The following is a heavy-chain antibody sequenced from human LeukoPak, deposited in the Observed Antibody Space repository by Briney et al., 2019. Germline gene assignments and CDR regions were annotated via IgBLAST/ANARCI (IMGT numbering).Heavy chain of an antibody. CDR2: ISSSSDTL. Sequence: GGSLRLSCAASGFSFSTYTMNWVRQAPGKGLEWVSYISSSSDTLLYADSVKGRFIISRDNAKNSLFLQMNSLRAEDTAVYHCASNSKIRGKGTDYWGQGTLVTVSS. D-gene: IGHD2/OR15-2a*01. V-gene: IGHV3-48*04. CDR3: ASNSKIRGKGTDY. CDR1: GFSFSTYT. J-gene: IGHJ4*02.